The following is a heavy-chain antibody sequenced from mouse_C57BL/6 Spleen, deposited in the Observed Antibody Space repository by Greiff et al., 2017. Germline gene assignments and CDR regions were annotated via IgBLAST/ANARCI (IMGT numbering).Heavy chain of an antibody. CDR3: ASSHYYGSGFAY. J-gene: IGHJ3*01. D-gene: IGHD1-1*01. CDR1: GFTFSDYY. Sequence: EVKLVESGGGLVQPGGSLKLSCAASGFTFSDYYMYWVRQTPEKRLEWVAYISNGGGSTYYPDPVKGRFTISRDNAKNTLYLQMSRLKSEDTAMYDCASSHYYGSGFAYWGQGTLVTVSA. CDR2: ISNGGGST. V-gene: IGHV5-12*01.